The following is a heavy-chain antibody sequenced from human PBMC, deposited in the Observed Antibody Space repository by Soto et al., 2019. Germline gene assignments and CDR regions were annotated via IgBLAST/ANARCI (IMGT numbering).Heavy chain of an antibody. CDR3: ARDGREYYFDY. CDR2: INPNSGGT. D-gene: IGHD3-10*01. Sequence: QVQLVQSGAEVKKPGASVKVSCKASGYPFTGYYMHWVRQAPGQGPEWMGWINPNSGGTSYAQQFQGWVTMTRDTSIGTGYMELSRLKSDDTAVYYCARDGREYYFDYWGQGTLVTVSS. J-gene: IGHJ4*02. V-gene: IGHV1-2*04. CDR1: GYPFTGYY.